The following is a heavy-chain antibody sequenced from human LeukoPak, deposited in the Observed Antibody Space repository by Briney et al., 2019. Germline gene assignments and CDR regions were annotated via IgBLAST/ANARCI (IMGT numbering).Heavy chain of an antibody. Sequence: PGGSLRLSCAASGFTFSSHWMNWVRQAPGKGLEWVANIKQDGSGKYYVDSVKGRFTISRDNAKKSLYLQVNSLRAEDTAVYYCARDSDHIDGANFDYWGQGTLVTVSS. J-gene: IGHJ4*02. CDR1: GFTFSSHW. V-gene: IGHV3-7*01. D-gene: IGHD1-14*01. CDR2: IKQDGSGK. CDR3: ARDSDHIDGANFDY.